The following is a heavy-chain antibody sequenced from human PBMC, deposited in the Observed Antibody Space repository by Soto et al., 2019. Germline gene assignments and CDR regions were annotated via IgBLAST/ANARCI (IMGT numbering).Heavy chain of an antibody. V-gene: IGHV3-9*01. Sequence: PGGSLRLSCAASGFTFDDYAMHWVRQAPGKGLEWVSGISWNSGSIGYADSVKGRFTISRDNAKNSLYLQMNSLRAEDTALYYCAKDALGLSPLSPFDYLGQGTLITVSS. J-gene: IGHJ4*02. CDR3: AKDALGLSPLSPFDY. CDR2: ISWNSGSI. D-gene: IGHD7-27*01. CDR1: GFTFDDYA.